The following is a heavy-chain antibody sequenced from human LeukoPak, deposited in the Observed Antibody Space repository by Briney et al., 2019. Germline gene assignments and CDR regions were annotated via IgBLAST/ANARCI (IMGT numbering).Heavy chain of an antibody. CDR2: IYTSGST. D-gene: IGHD3-10*01. Sequence: PSETLSLTCTVSGGSISSSSYYWGWIRQPAGKGLEWIGRIYTSGSTNYNPSLKSRVTISVDTSKNQFSLKLSSVTAADTAVYYCATQLLWFGELSWVFDPWGQGTLVTVSS. J-gene: IGHJ5*02. CDR1: GGSISSSSYY. V-gene: IGHV4-61*02. CDR3: ATQLLWFGELSWVFDP.